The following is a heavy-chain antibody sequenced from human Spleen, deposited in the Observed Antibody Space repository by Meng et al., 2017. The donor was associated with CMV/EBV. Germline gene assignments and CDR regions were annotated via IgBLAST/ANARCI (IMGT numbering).Heavy chain of an antibody. CDR3: ARDTRRQGYCSSTSCSTGGYYYYGMDV. CDR2: INPNSGGT. CDR1: GYTFTGYY. Sequence: ASVKVSCKASGYTFTGYYMHWVRQAPGQGLEWMGWINPNSGGTNYAQKFQGRVTMTRDTSISTAYTELSRLRSDDTAVYYCARDTRRQGYCSSTSCSTGGYYYYGMDVWGQGTTVTVSS. J-gene: IGHJ6*02. D-gene: IGHD2-2*01. V-gene: IGHV1-2*02.